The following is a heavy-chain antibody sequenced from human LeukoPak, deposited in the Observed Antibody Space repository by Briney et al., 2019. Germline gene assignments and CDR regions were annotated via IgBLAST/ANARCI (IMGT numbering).Heavy chain of an antibody. CDR1: GFIFNDYA. CDR3: AKDMDFWSGSDY. D-gene: IGHD3-3*01. Sequence: SLRLSCAASGFIFNDYAMHWVRQPPGKGLEWVSTISWNSGNKLYTDSVKGRFTISRDNAENSMYLQMNSLRPEDTALYYCAKDMDFWSGSDYWGQGTLVTVSS. CDR2: ISWNSGNK. J-gene: IGHJ4*02. V-gene: IGHV3-9*01.